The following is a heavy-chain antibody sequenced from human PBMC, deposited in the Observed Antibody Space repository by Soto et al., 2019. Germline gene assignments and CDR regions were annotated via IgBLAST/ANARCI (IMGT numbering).Heavy chain of an antibody. CDR1: GGSISSYY. CDR3: ASGTTVVTHFDY. Sequence: LSLTCTVSGGSISSYYWNWIRQPAGKGLEWIGRIYTSGSTNYNPSLKSRVTMSVDTSKKQLSLKLSSVTAADTAVYYCASGTTVVTHFDYWGQGTLVTVSS. V-gene: IGHV4-4*07. D-gene: IGHD4-17*01. CDR2: IYTSGST. J-gene: IGHJ4*02.